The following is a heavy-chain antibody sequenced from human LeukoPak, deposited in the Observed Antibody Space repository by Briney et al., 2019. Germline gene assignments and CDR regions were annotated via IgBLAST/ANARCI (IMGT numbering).Heavy chain of an antibody. CDR3: ARDAPVRYVADQSIDY. J-gene: IGHJ4*02. CDR2: IIPILGIA. CDR1: GGTFSSYA. D-gene: IGHD3-9*01. Sequence: SVKVSRTASGGTFSSYAISWVRQAPGQGLEWMGRIIPILGIANYAQKFQGRVTITADKSTSTAYMELRSLRSDDTAVYYCARDAPVRYVADQSIDYWGQGTLVTVSS. V-gene: IGHV1-69*04.